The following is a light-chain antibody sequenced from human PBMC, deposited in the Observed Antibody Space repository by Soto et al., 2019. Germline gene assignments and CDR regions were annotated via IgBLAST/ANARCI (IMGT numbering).Light chain of an antibody. CDR2: GAS. J-gene: IGKJ2*01. Sequence: EILMTQSPATLSVSPGERATLSCRASQSVSINLAWYQQKPGQPPRLLIYGASTRATDIPARFSGSWSGKEFTLTISSLQSEDFAVYYCQQYKNWPTFGQGTKLEIK. V-gene: IGKV3-15*01. CDR3: QQYKNWPT. CDR1: QSVSIN.